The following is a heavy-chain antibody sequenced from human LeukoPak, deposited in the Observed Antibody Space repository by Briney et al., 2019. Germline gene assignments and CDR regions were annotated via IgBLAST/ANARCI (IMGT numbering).Heavy chain of an antibody. CDR3: ARGLELMISYYYYYMDG. Sequence: ASVKVSCKASGYTFTGYYMHWVRQAPGQGLEWMGRINPNSGGTNYAQKFQGRVTMTRDTSISTAYMELSRLRSDDTAVYYCARGLELMISYYYYYMDGWGKGTTVTVSS. V-gene: IGHV1-2*06. D-gene: IGHD1-7*01. CDR1: GYTFTGYY. J-gene: IGHJ6*03. CDR2: INPNSGGT.